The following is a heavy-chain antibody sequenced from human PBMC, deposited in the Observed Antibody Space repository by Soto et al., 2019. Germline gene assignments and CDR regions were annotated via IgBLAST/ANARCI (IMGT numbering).Heavy chain of an antibody. Sequence: QITFKESSPTQVKPTQTLTLTCTASGLSFGTSGVGVGWIRQPPGEALEWLALIYWNDDKRYSPSLKSSLTNNKSTYKNQVVLTMTNVDPVDTATYFCASMTTVATAAFDIWGQGTMVTVSS. D-gene: IGHD4-17*01. CDR3: ASMTTVATAAFDI. V-gene: IGHV2-5*01. CDR2: IYWNDDK. CDR1: GLSFGTSGVG. J-gene: IGHJ3*02.